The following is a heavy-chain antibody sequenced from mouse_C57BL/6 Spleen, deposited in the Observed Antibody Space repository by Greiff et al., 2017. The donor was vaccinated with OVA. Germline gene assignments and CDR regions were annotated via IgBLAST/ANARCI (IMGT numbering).Heavy chain of an antibody. CDR3: ASITTVPSWFAY. D-gene: IGHD1-1*01. J-gene: IGHJ3*01. V-gene: IGHV1-82*01. Sequence: QVQLKESGPELVKPGASVKISCKASGYAFSSSWMNWVKQRPGKGLEWIGRIYPGDGDTNYNGKFKGKATLTADKSSSTAYMQLSSLTSEDSAVYFCASITTVPSWFAYWGQGTLVTVSA. CDR2: IYPGDGDT. CDR1: GYAFSSSW.